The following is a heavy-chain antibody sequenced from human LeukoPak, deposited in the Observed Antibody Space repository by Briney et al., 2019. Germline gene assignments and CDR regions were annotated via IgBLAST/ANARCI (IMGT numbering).Heavy chain of an antibody. V-gene: IGHV1-24*01. J-gene: IGHJ3*02. D-gene: IGHD1-26*01. Sequence: GASVKVSCKVSGYTLTELSMRWVRQAPGKGLEWMGGFDPEDGETIYAQKFQGRVTMTEDTSTDTAYMELSSLRSEDTAVYYCAAGRRFTDAFDIWGQGTMVTVSS. CDR2: FDPEDGET. CDR1: GYTLTELS. CDR3: AAGRRFTDAFDI.